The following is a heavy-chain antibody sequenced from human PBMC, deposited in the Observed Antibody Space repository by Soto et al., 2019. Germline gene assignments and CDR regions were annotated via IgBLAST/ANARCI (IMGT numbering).Heavy chain of an antibody. Sequence: QVQLVQSGAEVKKPGASVKVSCKASGYTFTSYGISWVRQAPGQGLEWMGWISAYNGNTNYAQKLQGRVTMTTDTATSTAYMQLRSLRSEDTAVYYCARDYYDSSGSFDAFDTGGRGTMVAVSS. D-gene: IGHD3-22*01. CDR2: ISAYNGNT. CDR1: GYTFTSYG. V-gene: IGHV1-18*01. CDR3: ARDYYDSSGSFDAFDT. J-gene: IGHJ3*02.